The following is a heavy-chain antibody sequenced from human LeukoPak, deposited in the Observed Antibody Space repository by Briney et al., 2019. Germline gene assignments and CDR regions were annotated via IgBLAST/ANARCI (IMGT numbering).Heavy chain of an antibody. V-gene: IGHV3-9*01. J-gene: IGHJ4*02. CDR3: AKDVYGSGSNGLDY. CDR1: GFTFDDYA. Sequence: PGRSLRLSCAASGFTFDDYAMHWVRQAPGKGLEWVSGISWNSGSIGYADSVKGRFTISRDNAKNSLYLQMNSLRAEDTALYYCAKDVYGSGSNGLDYWGQGTLVTVS. D-gene: IGHD3-10*01. CDR2: ISWNSGSI.